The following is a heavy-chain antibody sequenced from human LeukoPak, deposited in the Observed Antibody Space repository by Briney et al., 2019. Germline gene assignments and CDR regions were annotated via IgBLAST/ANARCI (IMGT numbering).Heavy chain of an antibody. V-gene: IGHV3-48*04. J-gene: IGHJ4*02. CDR3: ARAGVYDSSGYYLG. CDR2: ISSASGSI. Sequence: GGSLRLSCAASGFTFSSYSMNWVRQAPGKGLEWVSYISSASGSIYYADSVKGRFTISRDNAKNSLFLQMNSLRAEDTAVYYCARAGVYDSSGYYLGWGQGTLVTVSS. CDR1: GFTFSSYS. D-gene: IGHD3-22*01.